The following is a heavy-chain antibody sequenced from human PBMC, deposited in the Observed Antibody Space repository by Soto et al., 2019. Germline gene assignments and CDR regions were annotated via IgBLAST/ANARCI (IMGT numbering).Heavy chain of an antibody. D-gene: IGHD6-19*01. V-gene: IGHV3-30*03. CDR1: GFTVSSNC. CDR3: ARASGWYYFDY. J-gene: IGHJ4*02. CDR2: ISSDTSIK. Sequence: LSLSCSASGFTVSSNCMHWVRQAPGKGLEWVALISSDTSIKNYADSVKGRFTISRDNSRTTLYLQMDSLRTEDTAVYFCARASGWYYFDYWGQGALVTVSS.